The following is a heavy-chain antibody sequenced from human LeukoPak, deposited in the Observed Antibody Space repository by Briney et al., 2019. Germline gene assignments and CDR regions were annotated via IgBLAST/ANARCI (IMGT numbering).Heavy chain of an antibody. CDR2: IIPIFGTA. CDR1: GYTLTELS. CDR3: ARVIAARVLYMDV. Sequence: ASVTVSCKVSGYTLTELSMHWVRQAPGQGLEWMGGIIPIFGTANYAQKFQGRVTITTDESTSTAYMELSSLRSEDTAVYYCARVIAARVLYMDVWGKGTTVTVSS. D-gene: IGHD6-6*01. J-gene: IGHJ6*03. V-gene: IGHV1-69*05.